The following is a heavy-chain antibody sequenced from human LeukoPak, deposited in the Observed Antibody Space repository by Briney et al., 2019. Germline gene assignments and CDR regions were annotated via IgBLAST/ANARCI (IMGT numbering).Heavy chain of an antibody. CDR3: AREMATISSWHRAFDI. D-gene: IGHD5-24*01. CDR1: GGFISSGGNY. J-gene: IGHJ3*02. CDR2: IYHSGTT. Sequence: SETLSLTCTVSGGFISSGGNYWSWIRQPPGKGLEWIGYIYHSGTTYYNPSLKSRVTISVDTSKNQFSLKLSSVTAADTAVYYCAREMATISSWHRAFDIWGQGTMVTVSS. V-gene: IGHV4-30-2*01.